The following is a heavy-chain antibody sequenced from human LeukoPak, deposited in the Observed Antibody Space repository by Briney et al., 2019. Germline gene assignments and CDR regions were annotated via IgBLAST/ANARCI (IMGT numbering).Heavy chain of an antibody. J-gene: IGHJ4*02. CDR3: ARVKPIAAAGPNYYFDY. Sequence: SETLSLTCTVPGGSISSSSYYWGWIRQPPGKGLEWIGNIYYTGSTYYNPSLKSRVTISVDTSKNQFSLKLSSVTAADTAVYYCARVKPIAAAGPNYYFDYWGQGTLVTVSS. CDR2: IYYTGST. CDR1: GGSISSSSYY. D-gene: IGHD6-13*01. V-gene: IGHV4-39*07.